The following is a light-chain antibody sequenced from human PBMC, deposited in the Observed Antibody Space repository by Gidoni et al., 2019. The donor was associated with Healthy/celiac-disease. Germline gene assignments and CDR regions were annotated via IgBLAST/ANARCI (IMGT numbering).Light chain of an antibody. Sequence: IGLTQSPPTLSVSPGERATLACRASQSVSSNLAWYQQKPGQAPRLLIYGASTRATGIPARFSGSGSGTEFTLTISSLQSEDFAVYYCQQYNNWPLTFGGGTKVEIK. J-gene: IGKJ4*01. CDR1: QSVSSN. V-gene: IGKV3-15*01. CDR3: QQYNNWPLT. CDR2: GAS.